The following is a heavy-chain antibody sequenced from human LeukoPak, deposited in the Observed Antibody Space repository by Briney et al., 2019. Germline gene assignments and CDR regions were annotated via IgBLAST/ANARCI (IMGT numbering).Heavy chain of an antibody. CDR2: ISGSGGST. J-gene: IGHJ4*02. Sequence: HPGGSLRLSCAASGFPFSSYAMSWVRQAPGKGLEWVSAISGSGGSTYYADSVKGRFTISRDNSKNTLYLQMNSLRAEDTAVYYCARYYDSSGYFDYWGQGTLVTVSS. CDR1: GFPFSSYA. D-gene: IGHD3-22*01. V-gene: IGHV3-23*01. CDR3: ARYYDSSGYFDY.